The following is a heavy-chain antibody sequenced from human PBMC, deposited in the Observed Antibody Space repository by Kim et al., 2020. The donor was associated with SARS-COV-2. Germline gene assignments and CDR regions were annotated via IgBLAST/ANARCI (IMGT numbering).Heavy chain of an antibody. Sequence: ASVKHSCKPSGYTFTSYAFHWVRQAPGQRLEWMGWIDADNGNTKYSQKFQGRVTITRDTSARTAYMELSSLRSEDTAVYYCARNEDYWGQGTLVTVSS. V-gene: IGHV1-3*01. J-gene: IGHJ4*02. CDR1: GYTFTSYA. CDR3: ARNEDY. CDR2: IDADNGNT.